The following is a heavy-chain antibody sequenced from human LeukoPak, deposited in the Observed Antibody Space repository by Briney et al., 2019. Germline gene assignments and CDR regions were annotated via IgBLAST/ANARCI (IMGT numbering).Heavy chain of an antibody. V-gene: IGHV4-59*05. CDR3: ATRGGSSGYYGAFDI. D-gene: IGHD3-22*01. J-gene: IGHJ3*02. Sequence: SETLSLTCTVSGGSISSYYWSWIRQPAGKGLEWIGSIYYSGSTYYNPSLKSRVTISVDASKNQFSLNLSSVTAAAAAVYFCATRGGSSGYYGAFDIWGQGTMVTVSS. CDR2: IYYSGST. CDR1: GGSISSYY.